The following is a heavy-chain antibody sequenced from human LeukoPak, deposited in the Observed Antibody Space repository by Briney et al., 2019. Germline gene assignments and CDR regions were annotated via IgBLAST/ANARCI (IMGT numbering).Heavy chain of an antibody. Sequence: SETLSLTCTVSGGSISSSSYYWGWIRQPPGKGLEWIGSIYYSGSTYYNPSLKSRVTISVDTSKNQFSLKLSSVTAADTAVYYCARELGATDYFDYWGQGTLVTVSS. J-gene: IGHJ4*02. CDR3: ARELGATDYFDY. V-gene: IGHV4-39*02. CDR1: GGSISSSSYY. CDR2: IYYSGST. D-gene: IGHD1-26*01.